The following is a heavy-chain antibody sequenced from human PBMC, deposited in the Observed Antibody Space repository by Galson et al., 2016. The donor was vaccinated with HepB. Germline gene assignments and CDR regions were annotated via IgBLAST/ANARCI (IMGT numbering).Heavy chain of an antibody. CDR3: AKQNAVGENYFDY. Sequence: SLRLSCAASGFTFSSYGIHWVRQAPGKGLEWVAVISYNGINKYYTDSVKGRFTISRDDSKSTLYLQMDSLRAEDTAVYYWAKQNAVGENYFDYWGQGTLVTVSS. CDR2: ISYNGINK. D-gene: IGHD3-16*01. V-gene: IGHV3-30*18. J-gene: IGHJ4*02. CDR1: GFTFSSYG.